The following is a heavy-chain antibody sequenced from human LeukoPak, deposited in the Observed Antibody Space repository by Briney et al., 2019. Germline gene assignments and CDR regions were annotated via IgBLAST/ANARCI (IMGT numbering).Heavy chain of an antibody. CDR2: IIPIFGTA. D-gene: IGHD2-2*01. CDR3: ARERYCSSTSCSKDNDYYYYMDV. CDR1: GGTFSSYA. J-gene: IGHJ6*03. V-gene: IGHV1-69*05. Sequence: GASVKVSCKASGGTFSSYAISWVRQAPGQGLEWMGGIIPIFGTANYAQKFQGRVTITTDESTSTAYMELSSLRSEDTAVYHCARERYCSSTSCSKDNDYYYYMDVWGKGTTVTVSS.